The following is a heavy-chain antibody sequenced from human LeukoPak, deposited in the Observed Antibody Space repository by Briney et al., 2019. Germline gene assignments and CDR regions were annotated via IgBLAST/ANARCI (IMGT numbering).Heavy chain of an antibody. CDR3: ARGFHYGLDV. V-gene: IGHV3-48*04. Sequence: GGSLRLSCAASGFTFSTCSMNWVRQAPGKGLDWVSYISTSSSTIYYADSVKGRFTISRDNAKNSLSLEMNSLRAEDTAVYYCARGFHYGLDVWGQGTTVTVSS. CDR2: ISTSSSTI. D-gene: IGHD3-10*01. CDR1: GFTFSTCS. J-gene: IGHJ6*02.